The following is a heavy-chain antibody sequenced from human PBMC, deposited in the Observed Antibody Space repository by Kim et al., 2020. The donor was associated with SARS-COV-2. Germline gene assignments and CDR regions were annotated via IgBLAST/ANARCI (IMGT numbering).Heavy chain of an antibody. CDR3: ARVRSGGSPGNWFDP. Sequence: GGSLRLSCAASGFTFSSYSMNWVRQAPGKGLEWVSYISSSSSTIYYADSVKGRFTISRDNAKNSLYLQMNSLRDEDTAVYYCARVRSGGSPGNWFDPWGQGTLVTVSS. CDR2: ISSSSSTI. CDR1: GFTFSSYS. V-gene: IGHV3-48*02. J-gene: IGHJ5*02. D-gene: IGHD2-15*01.